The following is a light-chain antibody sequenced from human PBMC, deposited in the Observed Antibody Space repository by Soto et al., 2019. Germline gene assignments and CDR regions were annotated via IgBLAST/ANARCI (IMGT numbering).Light chain of an antibody. Sequence: DIQMTQSPSSLSASVGDRVTITCQASQDIRQNLNWYQQKPGKVPKLRIHAASNVETGVPSRFSGSGSGTDFTFTISSLQADDFATYYCQQYEGVPLITFGPGTKVDMK. CDR1: QDIRQN. V-gene: IGKV1-33*01. CDR2: AAS. J-gene: IGKJ3*01. CDR3: QQYEGVPLIT.